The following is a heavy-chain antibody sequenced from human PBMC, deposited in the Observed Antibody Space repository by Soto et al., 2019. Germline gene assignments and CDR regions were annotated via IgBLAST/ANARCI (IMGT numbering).Heavy chain of an antibody. J-gene: IGHJ4*02. Sequence: GGSLRLSCAASGFTFSPYSMNWVRQAPGKGLEWVSSITSSSHYISYADSVKGRFTISRDDAKNSLYLQMNSLRAEDTAVYYCARQGYSYGPRFDYWGQGXLVTVSS. V-gene: IGHV3-21*01. CDR2: ITSSSHYI. CDR3: ARQGYSYGPRFDY. CDR1: GFTFSPYS. D-gene: IGHD5-18*01.